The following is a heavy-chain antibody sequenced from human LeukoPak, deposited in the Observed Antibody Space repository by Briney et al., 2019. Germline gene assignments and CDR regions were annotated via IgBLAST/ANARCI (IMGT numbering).Heavy chain of an antibody. Sequence: GRSLRLSCAASGFTFRSYAMHWVRQAPGKGLQWVIAILNDGSNKFYADSVKGRFTISRDTSKNTLYLQMDSLRVEDTAVYYCAKGGGRSQADAFDFWGQGTMVAVSS. CDR2: ILNDGSNK. CDR1: GFTFRSYA. V-gene: IGHV3-30*04. J-gene: IGHJ3*01. CDR3: AKGGGRSQADAFDF. D-gene: IGHD1-26*01.